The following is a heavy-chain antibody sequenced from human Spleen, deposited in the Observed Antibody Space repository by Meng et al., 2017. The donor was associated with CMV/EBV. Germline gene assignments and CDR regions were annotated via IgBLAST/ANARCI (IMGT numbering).Heavy chain of an antibody. J-gene: IGHJ4*02. V-gene: IGHV3-33*01. CDR1: GFNFSSYA. D-gene: IGHD6-13*01. CDR2: IWYDGSKK. CDR3: ARDLAAAGTNLDY. Sequence: AASGFNFSSYAMHWVRQAPGKGLEWVAVIWYDGSKKYYTDSVKGRFTISRDNSKNTLYLQMNSLRADDTAVYYCARDLAAAGTNLDYWGQGTLVTVSS.